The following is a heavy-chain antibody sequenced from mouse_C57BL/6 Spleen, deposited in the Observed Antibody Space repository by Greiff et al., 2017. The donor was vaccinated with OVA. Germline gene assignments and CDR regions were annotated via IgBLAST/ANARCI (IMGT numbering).Heavy chain of an antibody. CDR1: GIDFSRFW. D-gene: IGHD1-1*01. CDR2: INPDSSTI. Sequence: EADGIDFSRFWMSWVRRAPGKGLEWIGEINPDSSTINYAPSLKDKFIISRDNAKNTLYLQMSKVRSEDTALYYCARRDYYGYAMDYWGQGTSVTVSS. J-gene: IGHJ4*01. CDR3: ARRDYYGYAMDY. V-gene: IGHV4-1*01.